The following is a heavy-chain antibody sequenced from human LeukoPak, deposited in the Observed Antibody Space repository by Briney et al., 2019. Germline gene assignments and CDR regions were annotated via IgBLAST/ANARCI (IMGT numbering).Heavy chain of an antibody. D-gene: IGHD3-3*01. J-gene: IGHJ2*01. CDR3: ARDNKDDFWSGYYYWYFDL. CDR1: GFTFSSYA. Sequence: GGSLRLSCAASGFTFSSYAMLWVRQAPGKGLEWVAVISYDGSNKYYADSVKGRFTISRDNSKNTLYLQMNSLRAEDTAVYYCARDNKDDFWSGYYYWYFDLWGRGTLVTVSS. CDR2: ISYDGSNK. V-gene: IGHV3-30-3*01.